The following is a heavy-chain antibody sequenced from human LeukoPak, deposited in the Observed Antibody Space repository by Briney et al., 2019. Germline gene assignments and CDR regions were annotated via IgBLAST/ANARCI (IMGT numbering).Heavy chain of an antibody. CDR2: TNWNGGSL. Sequence: PGGSLRLSCAASGFTFDDYGMSWVRHAPGKGLEWVSGTNWNGGSLGYADSVKGRFTISRDNAKNSLYLQMNSLRAEDTALYYCARVRGVSREYYFDCWGQGTLVTVSS. CDR1: GFTFDDYG. CDR3: ARVRGVSREYYFDC. V-gene: IGHV3-20*04. D-gene: IGHD3-10*01. J-gene: IGHJ4*02.